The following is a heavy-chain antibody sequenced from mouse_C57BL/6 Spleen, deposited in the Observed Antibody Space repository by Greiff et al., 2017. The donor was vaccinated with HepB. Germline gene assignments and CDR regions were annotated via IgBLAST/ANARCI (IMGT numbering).Heavy chain of an antibody. CDR3: ARETAQAPYCYAMDY. CDR2: IYPGDGDT. CDR1: GYAFSSYW. Sequence: VHLVESGAELVKPGASVKISCKASGYAFSSYWMNWVKQRPGKGLEWIGQIYPGDGDTNYNGKFKGKATLTADKSSSTAYMQLSSLTSEDSAVYFCARETAQAPYCYAMDYWGQGTSVTVSS. D-gene: IGHD3-2*02. V-gene: IGHV1-80*01. J-gene: IGHJ4*01.